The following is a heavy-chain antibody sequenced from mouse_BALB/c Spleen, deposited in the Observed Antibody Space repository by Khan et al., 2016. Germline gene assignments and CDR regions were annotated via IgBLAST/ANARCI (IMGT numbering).Heavy chain of an antibody. V-gene: IGHV7-3*02. CDR2: IRNKANGYTT. CDR3: ARNVVTWLPS. J-gene: IGHJ3*01. Sequence: EVELVESGGGLVQPGGSLRLSCATSGFTFTDYYMSWVRQPPGKALEWLGFIRNKANGYTTEYSASVKCRFTIYRANSQSILYLQMTTLRAEDRATYYCARNVVTWLPSWGQGTLVTVSA. D-gene: IGHD1-1*02. CDR1: GFTFTDYY.